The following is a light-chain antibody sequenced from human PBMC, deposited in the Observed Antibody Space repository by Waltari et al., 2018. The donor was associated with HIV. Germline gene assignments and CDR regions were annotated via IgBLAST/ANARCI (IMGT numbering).Light chain of an antibody. J-gene: IGKJ2*03. V-gene: IGKV2-28*01. CDR3: KQNIQTTPYS. CDR1: QSLLHWNGNDY. CDR2: LGS. Sequence: VMTQSTLPLLVTPAQPAPISCRSNQSLLHWNGNDYLDWYLQKPGQSPQLLIYLGSTRASEVPDRFTGSGSGKDYTLNISRVEAEDAAIYYCKQNIQTTPYSFGQGTKLEIK.